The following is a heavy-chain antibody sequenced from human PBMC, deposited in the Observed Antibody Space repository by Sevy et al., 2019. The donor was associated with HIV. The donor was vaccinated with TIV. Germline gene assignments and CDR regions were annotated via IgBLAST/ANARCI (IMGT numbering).Heavy chain of an antibody. CDR3: ARVVLLWFGENRGWFDP. V-gene: IGHV4-30-2*01. J-gene: IGHJ5*02. D-gene: IGHD3-10*01. CDR2: IYHSWST. Sequence: SETLSLTCAVSGGSISSGGYSWSWIRQPPGKGLEWIGYIYHSWSTYYNPSLKSRVTISVDRSKNQFSLKLSSVTAADTAVYYCARVVLLWFGENRGWFDPWGQGTLVTVSS. CDR1: GGSISSGGYS.